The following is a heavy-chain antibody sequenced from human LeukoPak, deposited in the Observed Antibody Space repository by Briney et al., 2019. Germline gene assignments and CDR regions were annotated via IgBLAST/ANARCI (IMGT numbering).Heavy chain of an antibody. J-gene: IGHJ6*02. V-gene: IGHV1-69*13. D-gene: IGHD3-10*01. CDR2: TIPIFGTA. CDR3: ARGRPRVTMVRGRPSGGMDV. Sequence: SVKVSCKASGGTFSSYAISWVRQAPGQGLEWMGGTIPIFGTANYAQKFQGRVTITADESTSTAYMELSSLRSEDTAVYYCARGRPRVTMVRGRPSGGMDVWGQGTTVTVSS. CDR1: GGTFSSYA.